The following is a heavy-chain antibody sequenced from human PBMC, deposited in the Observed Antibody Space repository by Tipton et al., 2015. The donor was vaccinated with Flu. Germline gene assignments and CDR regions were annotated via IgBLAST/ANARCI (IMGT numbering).Heavy chain of an antibody. J-gene: IGHJ6*02. CDR1: GFTFGDYP. Sequence: SLRLSCAASGFTFGDYPMFWVRQAPGKGLEWVSSINWNGVSVGYAASVKGRFTIYRDNTKNSLYLQMDSLKTEDTALYYCAKDMRDSSSLDYYYYSGMDVWGQGTTVTVSS. CDR3: AKDMRDSSSLDYYYYSGMDV. CDR2: INWNGVSV. D-gene: IGHD3-22*01. V-gene: IGHV3-9*01.